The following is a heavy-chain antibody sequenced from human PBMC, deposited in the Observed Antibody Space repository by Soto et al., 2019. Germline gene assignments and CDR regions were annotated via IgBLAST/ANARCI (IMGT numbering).Heavy chain of an antibody. V-gene: IGHV3-30*19. CDR2: ISYDGDNK. D-gene: IGHD5-18*01. J-gene: IGHJ6*02. Sequence: SLRRSCTPSGFTFRNYCLHWVRQAPRKGLEWFALISYDGDNKYYTYSARARFTVSRDNFKNTLFLQMQRLRPEDKAVYYCVKKIMGYPANSDGMDVWGQGTTVSLSS. CDR3: VKKIMGYPANSDGMDV. CDR1: GFTFRNYC.